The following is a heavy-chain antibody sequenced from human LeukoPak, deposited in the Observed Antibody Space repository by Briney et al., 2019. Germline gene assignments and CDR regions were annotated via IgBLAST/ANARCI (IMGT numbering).Heavy chain of an antibody. J-gene: IGHJ4*02. D-gene: IGHD2-2*01. V-gene: IGHV3-30*04. CDR1: GCTFSSYA. CDR3: ARDGVVVVVPAAMPALGVFFDY. CDR2: ISFDGSNK. Sequence: PGRSLRLSCAASGCTFSSYAMHWVRQGPGKGLEWVAVISFDGSNKYYTDSVKGRFTISRDNSKNTLYLQTISLRAEDTAVYYCARDGVVVVVPAAMPALGVFFDYWGQGTLVTVSS.